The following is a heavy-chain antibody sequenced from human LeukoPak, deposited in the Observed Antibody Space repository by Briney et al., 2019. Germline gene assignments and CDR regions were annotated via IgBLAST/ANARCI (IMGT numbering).Heavy chain of an antibody. CDR1: GGSISSYY. J-gene: IGHJ2*01. CDR2: IYYSGST. Sequence: PETRSLTCTVSGGSISSYYWSWIRQPPGKGLEWIGYIYYSGSTDYDPSLKSRVTISVDTSKNQFSLKLSSVTAAGTAVYYCARSGYFPDWYFDLWGRGTLVT. CDR3: ARSGYFPDWYFDL. D-gene: IGHD3-22*01. V-gene: IGHV4-59*08.